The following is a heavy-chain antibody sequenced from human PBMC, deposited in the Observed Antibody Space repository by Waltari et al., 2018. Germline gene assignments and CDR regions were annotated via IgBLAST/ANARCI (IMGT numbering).Heavy chain of an antibody. CDR3: ARGGDFWSGFPDYYYYYMDV. J-gene: IGHJ6*03. V-gene: IGHV4-59*01. Sequence: QVQLQESGPGLVKPSETLSLTCTVSGGSISSYYWSWIRQPPGKGLEWVGYIYYSGSTNYNPPLKSRVTISVDTSKNQFSLKLSSVTAADTAVYYCARGGDFWSGFPDYYYYYMDVWGKGTTVTVSS. D-gene: IGHD3-3*01. CDR2: IYYSGST. CDR1: GGSISSYY.